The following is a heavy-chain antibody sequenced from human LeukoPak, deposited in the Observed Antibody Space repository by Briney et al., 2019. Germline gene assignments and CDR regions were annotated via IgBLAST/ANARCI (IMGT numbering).Heavy chain of an antibody. Sequence: GASVKVSCKASGYTFTGHYMHGVRQAPGQGLEWMGWINPNSGGTNYAQNFQGRVTMTRDTSISTAYMEVRRLRSDDTAVYYCARAQWLDYFYYYMDVWGKGTTVTVSS. V-gene: IGHV1-2*02. CDR1: GYTFTGHY. J-gene: IGHJ6*03. CDR2: INPNSGGT. D-gene: IGHD6-19*01. CDR3: ARAQWLDYFYYYMDV.